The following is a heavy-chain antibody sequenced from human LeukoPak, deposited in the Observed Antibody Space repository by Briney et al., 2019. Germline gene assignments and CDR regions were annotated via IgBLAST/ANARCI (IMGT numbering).Heavy chain of an antibody. CDR3: ARGIAAQMN. Sequence: SETLSLTCTVSGYSISSGYYWGWIRQPPGKGLEWIGSIYHSGSTYYNPSLKSRVTISVDTSKNQFSLKLSSVTAADTAVYYCARGIAAQMNWGQGTLVTVSS. D-gene: IGHD6-6*01. V-gene: IGHV4-38-2*02. CDR2: IYHSGST. J-gene: IGHJ4*02. CDR1: GYSISSGYY.